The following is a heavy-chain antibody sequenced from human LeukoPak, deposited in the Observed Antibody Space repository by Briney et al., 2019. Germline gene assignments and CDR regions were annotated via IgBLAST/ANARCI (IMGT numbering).Heavy chain of an antibody. Sequence: GGSLRLSCAVSGFNFWGTDMSWVRQAPGKGLEWVAAIGGGGSDTKYTDSVMGRFTIYRDNSKNTLYLQMNSLRAEDTAVYYCARDGDWGRYDHWGQGTLVIVSS. CDR2: IGGGGSDT. J-gene: IGHJ4*02. V-gene: IGHV3-23*01. D-gene: IGHD7-27*01. CDR1: GFNFWGTD. CDR3: ARDGDWGRYDH.